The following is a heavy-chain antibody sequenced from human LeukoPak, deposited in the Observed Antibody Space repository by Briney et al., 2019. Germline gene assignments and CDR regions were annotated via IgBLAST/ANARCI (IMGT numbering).Heavy chain of an antibody. CDR2: INHSGST. CDR1: GGSFSGYY. Sequence: SETLSLTCAVYGGSFSGYYWSWIRQPPGKGLEWIGEINHSGSTNYNPSLKGRVTISVDTSKNQFSLKLSSVTAADTAVYYCARVSGGSLFYYYYYMDVWGKGTTVTVSS. V-gene: IGHV4-34*01. J-gene: IGHJ6*03. D-gene: IGHD2-15*01. CDR3: ARVSGGSLFYYYYYMDV.